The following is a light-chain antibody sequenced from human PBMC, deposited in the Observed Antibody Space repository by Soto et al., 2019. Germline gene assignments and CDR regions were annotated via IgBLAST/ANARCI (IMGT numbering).Light chain of an antibody. J-gene: IGKJ1*01. V-gene: IGKV1-39*01. CDR1: QSISSY. CDR2: AAS. CDR3: QQSYSTPRT. Sequence: DIQMTRSPSSLSASVGDRVTITCRASQSISSYLNWYQQKPGKAPKLLIYAASSLQSGVPSRFSGSGSGTDFTLSINSLHPEDFATYYCQQSYSTPRTFGQGTKVDIK.